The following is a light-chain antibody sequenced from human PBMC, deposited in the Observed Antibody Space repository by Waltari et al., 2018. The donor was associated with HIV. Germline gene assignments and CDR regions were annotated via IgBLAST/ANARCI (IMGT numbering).Light chain of an antibody. V-gene: IGLV1-44*01. CDR3: AAWDDSLNGHGV. CDR2: SNN. CDR1: RSNIGSNT. J-gene: IGLJ1*01. Sequence: QSVLTQPPSASGTPGKRVTISCSGSRSNIGSNTVNWYQQLPGTAPKLLIYSNNQRPSGVPDRFSGSKSGTSASLAISGLQSEDEADYYCAAWDDSLNGHGVFGTGTKVTVL.